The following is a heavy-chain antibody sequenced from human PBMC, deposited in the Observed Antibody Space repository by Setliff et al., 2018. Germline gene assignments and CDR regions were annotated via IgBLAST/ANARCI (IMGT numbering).Heavy chain of an antibody. CDR1: GFIFRSYA. CDR2: ISSNGANT. V-gene: IGHV3-30*04. CDR3: AKDIYGSGSSAVGGYFDY. Sequence: GGSLRLSCAASGFIFRSYAMNWVRQAPGKGLEWVVVISSNGANTYYADSVKGRFTISRDNSRNTPYLQMNSLRPDDTAVYYCAKDIYGSGSSAVGGYFDYWGQGTQVTVSS. D-gene: IGHD3-10*01. J-gene: IGHJ4*02.